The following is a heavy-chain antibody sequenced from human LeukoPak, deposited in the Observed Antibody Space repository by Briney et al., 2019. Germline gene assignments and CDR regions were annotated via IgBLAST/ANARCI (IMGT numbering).Heavy chain of an antibody. J-gene: IGHJ5*02. D-gene: IGHD3-10*01. Sequence: GASVKVSCKASGYTFRNYGISWVRQAPGQGLEWMGWFYPYNGNTNYAQNLQGRVTLTADTSTSTAYMELRSLRSDDTAVYYCARGSRITMVRGVTSLIENWFDPWGQGTLVTVSS. CDR3: ARGSRITMVRGVTSLIENWFDP. CDR1: GYTFRNYG. CDR2: FYPYNGNT. V-gene: IGHV1-18*04.